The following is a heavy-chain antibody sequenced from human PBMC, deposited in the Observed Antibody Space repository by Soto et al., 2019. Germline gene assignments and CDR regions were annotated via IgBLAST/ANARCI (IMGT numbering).Heavy chain of an antibody. CDR1: GFTFSSYA. D-gene: IGHD3-3*01. CDR2: ISSNGGST. V-gene: IGHV3-64*01. J-gene: IGHJ3*02. Sequence: EVQLVESGGGLVQPGGSLRLSCAASGFTFSSYAMHWVRQAPGKGLEYVSAISSNGGSTYYANSVKGRFTISRDNSKNTLYLQMGSLRAEDMAVYYCARGLRFLEWLLSEGAFDIWGQGTMVTVSS. CDR3: ARGLRFLEWLLSEGAFDI.